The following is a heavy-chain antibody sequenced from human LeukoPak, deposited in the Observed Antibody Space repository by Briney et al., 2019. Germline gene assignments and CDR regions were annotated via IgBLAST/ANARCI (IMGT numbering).Heavy chain of an antibody. V-gene: IGHV1-2*02. Sequence: GASVKVSCKASGYTFTGYYMHWVRQAPGQGLEWMGWINPNSGGTNYAQKFQDRVTMTRDTSISTAYMELSRLRSDDTAVYYCARGGIVGATAEFDYWGQGTLVTVSS. CDR1: GYTFTGYY. D-gene: IGHD1-26*01. CDR2: INPNSGGT. J-gene: IGHJ4*02. CDR3: ARGGIVGATAEFDY.